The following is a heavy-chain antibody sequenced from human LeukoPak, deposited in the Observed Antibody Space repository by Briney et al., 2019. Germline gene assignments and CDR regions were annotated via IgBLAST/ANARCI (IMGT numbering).Heavy chain of an antibody. V-gene: IGHV4-30-2*01. J-gene: IGHJ6*03. CDR2: IYHSGST. Sequence: PSETLSLTCTVSGGSISSGGYYWSWIRQPPGKGLEWIGYIYHSGSTYYNPSLKSRVTISVDRSKNQFSLKLSSVTAADTAVYYCARLVPSSTPGEYYYYMDAWGKGTTVTVSS. CDR1: GGSISSGGYY. D-gene: IGHD2-2*01. CDR3: ARLVPSSTPGEYYYYMDA.